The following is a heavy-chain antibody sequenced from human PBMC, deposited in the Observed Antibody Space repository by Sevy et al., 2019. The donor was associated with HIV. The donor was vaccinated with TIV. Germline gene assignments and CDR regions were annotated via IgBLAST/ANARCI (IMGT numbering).Heavy chain of an antibody. CDR3: ARVAAY. CDR2: IYHSGST. D-gene: IGHD6-25*01. V-gene: IGHV4-38-2*01. CDR1: GYYISSGYQ. Sequence: SETLSLTCAVSGYYISSGYQWGWIRQPPGKGLVWIGTIYHSGSTYYNSSLKSRVTISVDTSKNQFSLKLNSMTAADTAVYFCARVAAYWGQGLLVTVSS. J-gene: IGHJ4*02.